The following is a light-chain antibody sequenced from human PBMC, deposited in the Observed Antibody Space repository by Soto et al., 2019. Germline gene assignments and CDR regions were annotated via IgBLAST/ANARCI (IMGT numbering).Light chain of an antibody. CDR1: RSVSGSY. Sequence: EIVLTQSPGTLSLSPGERVTLSCRASRSVSGSYLAWYQQKPGQAPRVLIYSASLRATGIPDRFSGSGSGTDFSLTISRLEPEDFAVYYCQQYGSSPITFGQGNDWRL. V-gene: IGKV3-20*01. CDR2: SAS. J-gene: IGKJ5*01. CDR3: QQYGSSPIT.